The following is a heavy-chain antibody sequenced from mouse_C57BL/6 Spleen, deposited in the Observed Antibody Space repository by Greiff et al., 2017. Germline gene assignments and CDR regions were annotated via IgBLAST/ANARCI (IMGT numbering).Heavy chain of an antibody. CDR2: INPNNGGT. J-gene: IGHJ2*01. V-gene: IGHV1-26*01. Sequence: VQLQQSGPELVKPGASVKISCKASGYTFTDYYMNWVKQSHGKSLEWIGDINPNNGGTSYNQKFKGKATLTVDKSSSTADIELRSLTSEDSAVYYGARTNWDVYFDYWGQGTTLTVSS. D-gene: IGHD4-1*02. CDR1: GYTFTDYY. CDR3: ARTNWDVYFDY.